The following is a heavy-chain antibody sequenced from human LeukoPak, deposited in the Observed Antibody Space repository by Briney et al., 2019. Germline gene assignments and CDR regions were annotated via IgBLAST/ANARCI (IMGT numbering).Heavy chain of an antibody. Sequence: PSETLSLTCTVSGGSISSYYWSWIRQPAGKGLEWSGRIYTSGSTNYNPSLKSRVTISVDTSKNQFSLKLSSVTAADTAVYYCARVHLLTGYQYYYYYYMDVWGKGTTVTVSS. D-gene: IGHD3-9*01. CDR1: GGSISSYY. CDR3: ARVHLLTGYQYYYYYYMDV. J-gene: IGHJ6*03. V-gene: IGHV4-4*07. CDR2: IYTSGST.